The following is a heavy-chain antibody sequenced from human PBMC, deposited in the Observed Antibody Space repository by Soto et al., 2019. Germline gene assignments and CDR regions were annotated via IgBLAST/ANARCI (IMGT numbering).Heavy chain of an antibody. D-gene: IGHD3-16*01. CDR3: AHIPNYYQYDWFDP. Sequence: QITLKESGPTLVKPTQTLTLTCTFSGFSLTTRGVGVDWIRQPPGKALECLALIYWDDDKRYSPSLQSRLSITKDTAKNQVVLTMTNVDPVDTATYYCAHIPNYYQYDWFDPWGQGTLVSVSS. CDR1: GFSLTTRGVG. V-gene: IGHV2-5*02. CDR2: IYWDDDK. J-gene: IGHJ5*02.